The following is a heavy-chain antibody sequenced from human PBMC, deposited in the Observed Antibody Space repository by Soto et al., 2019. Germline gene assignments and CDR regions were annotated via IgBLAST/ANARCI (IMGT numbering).Heavy chain of an antibody. Sequence: EVQLVESGGGLIQPGGSLRLSCAASGVTVNTNYMSWVRQSPGKGLEWVSLIESGGSIYYADSVKGRFTISRDNFKNTLYLQMTSLRAEDTALYYCTRASSDRNHMEVWGPGTTVTVSS. J-gene: IGHJ6*02. CDR1: GVTVNTNY. V-gene: IGHV3-53*01. CDR2: IESGGSI. CDR3: TRASSDRNHMEV.